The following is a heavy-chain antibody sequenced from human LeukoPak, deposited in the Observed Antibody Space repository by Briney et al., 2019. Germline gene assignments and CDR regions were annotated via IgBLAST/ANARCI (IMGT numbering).Heavy chain of an antibody. D-gene: IGHD1-26*01. J-gene: IGHJ4*02. Sequence: PGGSLRLSCAASGFTFSSYGMHWVRQAPGKGLEWVAVIWYDGSNKYYADSVKGRFTISRDNSKNTLYLQMNSLRAEDTAVYYCARDRAWELPTEGLTYWGQGTLVTVSS. CDR1: GFTFSSYG. CDR3: ARDRAWELPTEGLTY. CDR2: IWYDGSNK. V-gene: IGHV3-33*01.